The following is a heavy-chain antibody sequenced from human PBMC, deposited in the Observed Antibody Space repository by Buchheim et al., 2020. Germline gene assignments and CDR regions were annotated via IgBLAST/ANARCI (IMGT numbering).Heavy chain of an antibody. D-gene: IGHD3-10*01. Sequence: QVQLQESGPGLVKPSQTLSLTCTVSGGSISSGDYYWNWIRQPPGKGLEWIGYISYSGSTYYNPSLASRLSISVDTSKNQFSLKLRSVTAADTAVYYCARRGYYTKYARFNWFDPWGQG. CDR3: ARRGYYTKYARFNWFDP. J-gene: IGHJ5*02. CDR1: GGSISSGDYY. CDR2: ISYSGST. V-gene: IGHV4-30-4*01.